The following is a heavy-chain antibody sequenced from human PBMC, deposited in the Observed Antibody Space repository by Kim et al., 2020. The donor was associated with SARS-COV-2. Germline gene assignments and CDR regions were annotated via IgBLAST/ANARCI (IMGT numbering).Heavy chain of an antibody. Sequence: ASVKVSCKASGYTFTSYDINWVRQATGQGLEWMGWMNPNSGNTGYAQMFQGRVTMTRNTSISTAYMEMSSLRSEDTAVYYCARGRSRITMIVVVSLRSYYFDYWGQGTLVTVSS. CDR2: MNPNSGNT. CDR1: GYTFTSYD. CDR3: ARGRSRITMIVVVSLRSYYFDY. D-gene: IGHD3-22*01. V-gene: IGHV1-8*01. J-gene: IGHJ4*02.